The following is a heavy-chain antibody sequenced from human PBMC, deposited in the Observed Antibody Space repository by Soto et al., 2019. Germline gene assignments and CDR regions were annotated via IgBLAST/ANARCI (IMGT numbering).Heavy chain of an antibody. V-gene: IGHV1-2*02. J-gene: IGHJ4*02. CDR3: ARDGYYGDYAGGGYFDY. CDR2: INPNSGGT. CDR1: GYTFTGYY. D-gene: IGHD4-17*01. Sequence: QVQLVQSGAEVKKPGASVKVSCKASGYTFTGYYMHWVRQAPGQGLEWMGWINPNSGGTNYAQKFQGRVTMTRDTSISTAYMELSRLGSDDTAGYYCARDGYYGDYAGGGYFDYWGQGTLVTVSS.